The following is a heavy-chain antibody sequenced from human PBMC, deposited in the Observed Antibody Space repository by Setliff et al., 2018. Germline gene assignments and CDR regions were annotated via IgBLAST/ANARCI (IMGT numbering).Heavy chain of an antibody. J-gene: IGHJ4*02. CDR3: ARDNTIVGATDY. CDR2: LHTSGST. CDR1: GGSISSSSHY. V-gene: IGHV4-61*02. Sequence: SETLSLTCTVSGGSISSSSHYWSWIRQPAGKGLEWVGRLHTSGSTNYNPSLKSRVTISVDTSKNQFSLKLSSVTAADTAVYFCARDNTIVGATDYWGQGTLVTVSS. D-gene: IGHD1-26*01.